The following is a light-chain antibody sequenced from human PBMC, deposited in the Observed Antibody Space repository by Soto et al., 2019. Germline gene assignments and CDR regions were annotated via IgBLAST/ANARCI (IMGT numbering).Light chain of an antibody. V-gene: IGLV2-14*01. CDR1: SSDVGGYNY. J-gene: IGLJ1*01. CDR3: RSYTSSSTYV. Sequence: QAVVTQPASVSGSPGQSITISCTGTSSDVGGYNYVSWYQQHPGKAPKLMIYEVSNRPSGVSNRFSGSKSGNTASLTISGLQAEDEADYYCRSYTSSSTYVLGTGIKLTV. CDR2: EVS.